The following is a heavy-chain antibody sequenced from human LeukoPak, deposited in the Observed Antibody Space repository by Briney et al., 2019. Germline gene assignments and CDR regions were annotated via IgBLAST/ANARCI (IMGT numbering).Heavy chain of an antibody. CDR2: IYRSGST. Sequence: SETLSLTCSGSNYSISNSLYWGWLRQPPGKGLEWIGSIYRSGSTFYNPSLKSRVTVSLDTSKNQFSLKLSSVTAADTAVYFCARGTYGYYMDVWGKGTTVTVSS. CDR3: ARGTYGYYMDV. D-gene: IGHD4-17*01. J-gene: IGHJ6*03. CDR1: NYSISNSLY. V-gene: IGHV4-38-2*02.